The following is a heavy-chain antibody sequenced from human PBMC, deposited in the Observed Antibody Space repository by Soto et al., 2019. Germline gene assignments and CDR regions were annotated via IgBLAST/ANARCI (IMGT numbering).Heavy chain of an antibody. CDR3: AKDKLYSNFEYYFDY. J-gene: IGHJ4*02. CDR2: ISWNRGTT. Sequence: GGSLRLSCTAPGFTFENYAMHWVRQAPGKGLEWVSGISWNRGTTGYADSVRGRFTISRDNAKNSLYLQMDSLRPEDTALYYCAKDKLYSNFEYYFDYWGQGTLVTVSS. CDR1: GFTFENYA. D-gene: IGHD4-4*01. V-gene: IGHV3-9*01.